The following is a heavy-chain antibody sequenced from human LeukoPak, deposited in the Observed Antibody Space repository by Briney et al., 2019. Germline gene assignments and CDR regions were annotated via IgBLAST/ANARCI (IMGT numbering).Heavy chain of an antibody. D-gene: IGHD2-2*01. CDR2: IIPIFGTA. V-gene: IGHV1-69*05. Sequence: SVKVSCKASGGTVSSYAISWGRQAPGQGLEWMGGIIPIFGTANYAQKFQGRVTITTDESTSTAYMELSSLGSEETAVYYCARGGGYYSSTSCAYYYYMDVWGKGTTVTVSS. CDR1: GGTVSSYA. J-gene: IGHJ6*03. CDR3: ARGGGYYSSTSCAYYYYMDV.